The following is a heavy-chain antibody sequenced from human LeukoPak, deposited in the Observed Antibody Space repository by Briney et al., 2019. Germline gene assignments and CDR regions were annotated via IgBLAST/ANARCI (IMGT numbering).Heavy chain of an antibody. D-gene: IGHD6-13*01. V-gene: IGHV3-7*01. CDR2: INQDGSDK. CDR3: ASGGDSSSWPFDY. CDR1: GFFFRGYW. J-gene: IGHJ4*02. Sequence: GGSLRLSCAASGFFFRGYWMSWLRQAPGKGLVWVANINQDGSDKYYVDSVKGRFTISRDNAKNSVYLQMNSLRAEDTAVYFCASGGDSSSWPFDYWGQGILVSVSS.